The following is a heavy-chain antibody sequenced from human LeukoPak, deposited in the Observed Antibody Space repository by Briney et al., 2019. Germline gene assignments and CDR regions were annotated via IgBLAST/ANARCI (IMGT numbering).Heavy chain of an antibody. CDR3: TRRDSTGYGYFDY. Sequence: SETLSLTCTVSGGSISNYYWSWIRQPPGKGLEWIGYIFYSGSTNYNPSLKSRVTISVDTSKNQFSLKVRSVTAADTAMYYCTRRDSTGYGYFDYWGQGTLVTVSS. CDR2: IFYSGST. V-gene: IGHV4-59*01. J-gene: IGHJ4*02. D-gene: IGHD3-22*01. CDR1: GGSISNYY.